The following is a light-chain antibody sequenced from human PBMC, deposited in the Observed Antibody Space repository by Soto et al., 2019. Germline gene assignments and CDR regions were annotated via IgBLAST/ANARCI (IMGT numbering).Light chain of an antibody. V-gene: IGKV3-15*01. CDR3: QQYNNWPRT. J-gene: IGKJ1*01. Sequence: EIVMTQSPATLSVSAGERATLSCRASQSISSNLAWYQQKPGQAPRLLIFGASTMVTGIPASFSGSGSGTEFTLTISSLQSEDFAIYYCQQYNNWPRTFGQGTKVEFK. CDR2: GAS. CDR1: QSISSN.